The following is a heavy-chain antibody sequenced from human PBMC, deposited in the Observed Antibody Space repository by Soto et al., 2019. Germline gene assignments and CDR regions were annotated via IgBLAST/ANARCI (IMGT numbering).Heavy chain of an antibody. Sequence: QKQLVESGGGSVKPGGSLRLSCAASGFTFSDHYMSWIRQAPGIGLEGVSYISRSGDTIYYADSVKGRFTISRDNAKNSLYLQMNNLRVEDTAVYYCARDPEVWDESVATRPSSYYYGMDVWGQGTTVTVSS. V-gene: IGHV3-11*01. CDR1: GFTFSDHY. CDR3: ARDPEVWDESVATRPSSYYYGMDV. D-gene: IGHD3-10*01. CDR2: ISRSGDTI. J-gene: IGHJ6*02.